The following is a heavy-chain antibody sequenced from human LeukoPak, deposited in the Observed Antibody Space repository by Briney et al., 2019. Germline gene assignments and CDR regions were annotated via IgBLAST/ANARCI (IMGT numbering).Heavy chain of an antibody. D-gene: IGHD5-18*01. V-gene: IGHV3-21*01. CDR3: AASTKHTAMVDY. Sequence: GGSLRPSFAPPEFTSRSYGMNGVRRAQGKGLEWASSIGSSSSYIYYADSVKGRFTISRDNAKNSLYLQMNSLRAEDTAVYYCAASTKHTAMVDYWGQGTLVTVSS. CDR1: EFTSRSYG. J-gene: IGHJ4*02. CDR2: IGSSSSYI.